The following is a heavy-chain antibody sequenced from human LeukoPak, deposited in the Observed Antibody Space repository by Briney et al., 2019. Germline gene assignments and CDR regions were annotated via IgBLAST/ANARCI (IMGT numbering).Heavy chain of an antibody. Sequence: SETLSLTCTVSGGSISSYCWSWIRQPAGKGLEWIGRIYTSGSTNYNPSLKSRVTMSVDTSKNQFSLKLSSVTAADTAVYYCARALLAAFGGGNANDAFDIWGQGTMVTVSS. CDR1: GGSISSYC. D-gene: IGHD2-21*01. CDR2: IYTSGST. V-gene: IGHV4-4*07. J-gene: IGHJ3*02. CDR3: ARALLAAFGGGNANDAFDI.